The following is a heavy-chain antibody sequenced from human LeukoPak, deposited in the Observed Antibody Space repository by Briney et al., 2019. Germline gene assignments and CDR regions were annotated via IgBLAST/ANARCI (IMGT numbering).Heavy chain of an antibody. Sequence: PGGSLRLSCTGSGFTLSSYAMNWVRRAPGQGLEWVSSISSSSSDIYYTDSVKGRFTISRDNAKNSLYLQMNSLRAEDTAVYYCVTDYGGSSRAFDIWGQGTMVTVSS. CDR1: GFTLSSYA. D-gene: IGHD4-23*01. V-gene: IGHV3-21*01. CDR2: ISSSSSDI. J-gene: IGHJ3*02. CDR3: VTDYGGSSRAFDI.